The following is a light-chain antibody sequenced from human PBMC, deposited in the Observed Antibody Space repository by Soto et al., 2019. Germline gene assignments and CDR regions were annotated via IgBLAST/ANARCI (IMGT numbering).Light chain of an antibody. CDR2: DAS. CDR1: QDISNY. CDR3: QQYDNLLCGT. J-gene: IGKJ2*02. Sequence: DIQMTQSPSSLSASVGDRVTITCQASQDISNYLNWYQQKPGKAPKLLIYDASNLETGVPSRFSGSGSGTDFTFTISSLQPEDIATYYCQQYDNLLCGTFGQGTKLEIK. V-gene: IGKV1-33*01.